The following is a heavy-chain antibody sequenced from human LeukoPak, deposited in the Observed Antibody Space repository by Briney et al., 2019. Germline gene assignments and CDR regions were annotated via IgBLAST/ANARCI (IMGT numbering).Heavy chain of an antibody. D-gene: IGHD2-15*01. Sequence: PGGSLRLSCAASGFTLSDYNMNWIRQAPGKGLEWISYISSSGRTIDNADSVKGRFTISRDNAKKSLYLQMNSLRAEDTAVYYCAKDFGYEWDIVVVVAATPGALDYWGQGTLVTVSS. CDR1: GFTLSDYN. CDR2: ISSSGRTI. V-gene: IGHV3-11*01. J-gene: IGHJ4*02. CDR3: AKDFGYEWDIVVVVAATPGALDY.